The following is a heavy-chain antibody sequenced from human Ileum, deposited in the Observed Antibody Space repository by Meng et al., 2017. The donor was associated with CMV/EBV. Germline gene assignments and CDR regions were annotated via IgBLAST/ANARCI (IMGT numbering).Heavy chain of an antibody. Sequence: SETLSLTCAVYGGSFSAYYWSWIRQPPGKGLEWIGEINHSGSTNYNPSLKRRVTISVDTSKNQFSLKLSSVTAADTAVYYCVKGQYYFDYWGQGTLVTVSS. CDR3: VKGQYYFDY. J-gene: IGHJ4*02. CDR1: GGSFSAYY. V-gene: IGHV4-34*01. CDR2: INHSGST.